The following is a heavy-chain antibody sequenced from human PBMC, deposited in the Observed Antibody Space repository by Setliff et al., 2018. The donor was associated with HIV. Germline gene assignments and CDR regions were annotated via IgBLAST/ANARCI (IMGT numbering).Heavy chain of an antibody. Sequence: GESLKISCKASGYTFTTYSLHWVRQAPGQSLEWMGWINVGNGDTRYSQDLQGRITITRDTSANTAYMELSRLRSDDTAVYFRARGALLAVFDFDHWGHGTLVTVSS. CDR3: ARGALLAVFDFDH. J-gene: IGHJ4*01. CDR2: INVGNGDT. V-gene: IGHV1-3*01. D-gene: IGHD3-10*01. CDR1: GYTFTTYS.